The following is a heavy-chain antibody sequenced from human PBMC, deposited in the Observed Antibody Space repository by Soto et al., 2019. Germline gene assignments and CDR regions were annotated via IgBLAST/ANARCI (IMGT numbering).Heavy chain of an antibody. CDR1: GFTFTSSA. Sequence: SVKVSCKASGFTFTSSAMQWVRQARGQRLEWIGWIVVGSGNTHYAQKFQERVTITRDMSTSTAYMELSSLRSEDTAVYYCAADREDWNYYAFDIWGQGTMVTVSS. CDR3: AADREDWNYYAFDI. CDR2: IVVGSGNT. D-gene: IGHD1-7*01. J-gene: IGHJ3*02. V-gene: IGHV1-58*02.